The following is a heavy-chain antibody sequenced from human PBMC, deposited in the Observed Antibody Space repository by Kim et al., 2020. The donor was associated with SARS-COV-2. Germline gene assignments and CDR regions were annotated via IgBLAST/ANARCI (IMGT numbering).Heavy chain of an antibody. V-gene: IGHV4-61*01. Sequence: ETLSLTCTVSGGSVSSGSYYWSWIRQPPGKGLEWIGYIYYSGSTNYNPSLKSRVTISVDTSKNQFSLKLSSVTAADTAVYYCARVRRFGELDVNWFDPWGQGTLVTVSS. J-gene: IGHJ5*02. CDR2: IYYSGST. CDR1: GGSVSSGSYY. D-gene: IGHD3-10*01. CDR3: ARVRRFGELDVNWFDP.